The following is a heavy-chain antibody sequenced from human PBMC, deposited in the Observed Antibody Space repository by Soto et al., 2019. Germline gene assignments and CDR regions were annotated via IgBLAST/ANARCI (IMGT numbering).Heavy chain of an antibody. CDR1: GGSFSGYY. V-gene: IGHV4-34*01. J-gene: IGHJ1*01. CDR2: INHSGST. D-gene: IGHD3-10*01. Sequence: SETLSLTCAVYGGSFSGYYWSWIRQPPGKGLGWIGEINHSGSTNYNPSLKSRVTISVDTSKNQFSLKLSSVTAADTAVYYCARVRITMVRGVIITAKYFQHWGQGTLVTVSS. CDR3: ARVRITMVRGVIITAKYFQH.